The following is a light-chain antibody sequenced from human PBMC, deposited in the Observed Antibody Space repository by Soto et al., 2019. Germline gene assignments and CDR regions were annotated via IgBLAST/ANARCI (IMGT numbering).Light chain of an antibody. Sequence: EIVLTQSPATLSLSPGERATLSCRASQSVSSYLAWYQQKPGQAPRLLIYVASNRTTGIPASFSGSGSGTDFTLTISSLGPEDFAVYYCQQRSNWPLTFGGGTKVEIK. V-gene: IGKV3-11*01. CDR3: QQRSNWPLT. CDR1: QSVSSY. J-gene: IGKJ4*01. CDR2: VAS.